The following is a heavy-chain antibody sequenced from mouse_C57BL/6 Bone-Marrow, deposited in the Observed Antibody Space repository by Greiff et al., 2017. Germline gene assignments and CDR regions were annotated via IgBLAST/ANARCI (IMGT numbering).Heavy chain of an antibody. J-gene: IGHJ2*01. V-gene: IGHV1-9*01. D-gene: IGHD1-3*01. CDR1: GYTFTSYW. Sequence: VKLQESGTVLARPGASVKMSCKTSGYTFTSYWMHWVKQRPGHGLEWIGEILPGSGSTNYNEKFKGKATFTADTSSNTAYMQLSSLTTEDSAIYYCARYKDWGQGTTLTVSS. CDR3: ARYKD. CDR2: ILPGSGST.